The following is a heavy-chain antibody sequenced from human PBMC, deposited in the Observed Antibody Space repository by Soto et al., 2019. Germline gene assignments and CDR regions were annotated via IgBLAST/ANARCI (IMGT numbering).Heavy chain of an antibody. D-gene: IGHD6-13*01. CDR1: GYTFTSYG. CDR3: VRRHVSATGIDWFGP. J-gene: IGHJ5*02. V-gene: IGHV1-3*01. Sequence: ASVKVSCKASGYTFTSYGIHWVRQAPGQRLEWMGWINAANGDTKYSPKFQGRVTITRDTSASTAYMELSSLRSEDTAVYYCVRRHVSATGIDWFGPWGQGCLVTVSS. CDR2: INAANGDT.